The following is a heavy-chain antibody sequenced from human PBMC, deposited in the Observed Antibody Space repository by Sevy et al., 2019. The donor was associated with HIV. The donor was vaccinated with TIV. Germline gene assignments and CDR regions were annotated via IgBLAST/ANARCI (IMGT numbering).Heavy chain of an antibody. Sequence: GGSLRLSCAASGFTFSSYAMHRVRQAPGKGLEWVAVISYDGSNKYYADSVKGRFTISRDNSKNTLYLQMNSLRAEDTAVYYCARDSPTYYYDSSGSRGAFDIWGQGTMVTVSS. CDR1: GFTFSSYA. CDR3: ARDSPTYYYDSSGSRGAFDI. J-gene: IGHJ3*02. CDR2: ISYDGSNK. D-gene: IGHD3-22*01. V-gene: IGHV3-30-3*01.